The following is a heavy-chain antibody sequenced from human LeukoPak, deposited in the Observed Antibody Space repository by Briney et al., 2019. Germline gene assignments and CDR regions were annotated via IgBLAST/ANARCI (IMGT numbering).Heavy chain of an antibody. Sequence: ASVKVSCKASGYTFTGYYMHWVRQAPGQGLEWMGWINPNSGGTNYAQKFQGRVTMIRDTSIRTAYMELSRLRSDDTAVYYCASSSVSSSNYGDSEYAFDIWGQGTMVTVSS. V-gene: IGHV1-2*02. CDR3: ASSSVSSSNYGDSEYAFDI. D-gene: IGHD4-17*01. CDR1: GYTFTGYY. CDR2: INPNSGGT. J-gene: IGHJ3*02.